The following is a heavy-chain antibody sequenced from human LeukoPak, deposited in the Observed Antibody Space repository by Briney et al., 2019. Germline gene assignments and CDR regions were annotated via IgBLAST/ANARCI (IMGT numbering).Heavy chain of an antibody. CDR2: IRQDGSVQ. Sequence: GGSLRLSCAASGFTFSSYWMSWVRQAPGKGLEWVANIRQDGSVQNYVDSVKGRFTISRDNPKNSVYLQMSSLRAEDTAVYYCAKVPREYYYYGMDVWGQGTTVTVSS. V-gene: IGHV3-7*01. CDR3: AKVPREYYYYGMDV. CDR1: GFTFSSYW. D-gene: IGHD1-26*01. J-gene: IGHJ6*02.